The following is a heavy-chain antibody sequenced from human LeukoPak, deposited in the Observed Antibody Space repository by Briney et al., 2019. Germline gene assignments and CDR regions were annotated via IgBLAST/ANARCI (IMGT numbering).Heavy chain of an antibody. CDR3: ARDLSIAAPGTDFDY. CDR1: GYTFARYD. V-gene: IGHV1-8*03. Sequence: GASVKVSCKTSGYTFARYDFNWVRQAPGQGLEWVGYVNPNSGKTGYAVKFRGRVTTTRNTSISTSYLEVTSLRSEDTAVYYCARDLSIAAPGTDFDYWGQGTLVTVSS. J-gene: IGHJ4*02. D-gene: IGHD6-13*01. CDR2: VNPNSGKT.